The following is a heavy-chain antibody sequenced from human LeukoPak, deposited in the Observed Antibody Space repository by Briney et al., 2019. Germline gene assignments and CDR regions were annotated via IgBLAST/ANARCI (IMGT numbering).Heavy chain of an antibody. J-gene: IGHJ4*02. CDR3: ARQGSSSWTYYFDY. Sequence: SETLSLTCTVSGGSISTYYWNWVRQPPGKGLEWIGYIYHSGSTNYNPSPQSRVTISVDTSKNQFSLNLNSVTAADTAVYYCARQGSSSWTYYFDYWGQGTLVTVSS. CDR2: IYHSGST. D-gene: IGHD6-13*01. V-gene: IGHV4-59*01. CDR1: GGSISTYY.